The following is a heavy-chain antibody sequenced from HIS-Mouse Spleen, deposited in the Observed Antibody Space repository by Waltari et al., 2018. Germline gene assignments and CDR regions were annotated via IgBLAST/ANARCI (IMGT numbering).Heavy chain of an antibody. Sequence: QVQLVESGGGVVQPGRSLRLSCAASGFTFSSYAMHRVPQAPGKGLEWVAVISYDGSNKYYADSVKGRFTISRDNSKNTLYLQMNSLRAEDTAVYYCARGAVAGDAFDIWGQGTMVTVSS. CDR3: ARGAVAGDAFDI. V-gene: IGHV3-30*04. J-gene: IGHJ3*02. CDR1: GFTFSSYA. CDR2: ISYDGSNK. D-gene: IGHD6-19*01.